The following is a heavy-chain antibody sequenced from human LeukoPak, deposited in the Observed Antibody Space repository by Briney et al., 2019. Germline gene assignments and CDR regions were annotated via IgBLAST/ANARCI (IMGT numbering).Heavy chain of an antibody. D-gene: IGHD6-19*01. CDR2: TSSTSAYI. V-gene: IGHV3-21*04. CDR1: GFTFSSYA. Sequence: SGGSLRLSCAASGFTFSSYAMSWVRQAPVKGLEWGTSTSSTSAYIYYAESVRGRFSISRDNVDNVVHLQMSSLRNEDTAFYYCARVAVAGPTGWSDSWGQGTLVTVSS. CDR3: ARVAVAGPTGWSDS. J-gene: IGHJ5*01.